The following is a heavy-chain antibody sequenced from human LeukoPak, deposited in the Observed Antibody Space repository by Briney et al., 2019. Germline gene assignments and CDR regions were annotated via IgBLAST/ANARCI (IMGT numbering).Heavy chain of an antibody. CDR3: GQNRANWFDP. J-gene: IGHJ5*02. D-gene: IGHD2/OR15-2a*01. CDR2: ISYDGSNK. CDR1: GFTFTTYG. Sequence: PGRSLRLSCAASGFTFTTYGMHWVRQAPGKGLEWVAVISYDGSNKYYADSVKGRFTISRDNSKNTLYLQMNSLRAEDTAVYYCGQNRANWFDPWGQGTLVTVSS. V-gene: IGHV3-30*03.